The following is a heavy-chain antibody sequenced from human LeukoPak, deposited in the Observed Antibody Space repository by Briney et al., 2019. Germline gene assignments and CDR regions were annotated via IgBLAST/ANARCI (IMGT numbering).Heavy chain of an antibody. CDR2: INPNSGGT. Sequence: ASVKVSFTASGDTFTVYYMQWVSQAPGQGLEWMGWINPNSGGTNYAQKFQGRVTMTRDTSISTAYMELSRLRSDDTAVYYCASLGSGWSAAPVYWGQGTLVTVSS. CDR3: ASLGSGWSAAPVY. CDR1: GDTFTVYY. J-gene: IGHJ4*02. D-gene: IGHD6-19*01. V-gene: IGHV1-2*02.